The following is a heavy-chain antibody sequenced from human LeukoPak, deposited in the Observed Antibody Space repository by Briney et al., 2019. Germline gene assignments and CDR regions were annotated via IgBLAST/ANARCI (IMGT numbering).Heavy chain of an antibody. CDR1: GFTFGDYA. CDR2: IRSKGYGGTR. J-gene: IGHJ4*02. Sequence: PGGSLRLSCTASGFTFGDYAMSWVRQAPGKGLEWVGFIRSKGYGGTREYAASVKGRFTISRDDSKSIAYLQMNSLKTDDTAVYYCTRDSGDWGSDYFDYWGQGTLVTVSS. CDR3: TRDSGDWGSDYFDY. D-gene: IGHD3-10*01. V-gene: IGHV3-49*04.